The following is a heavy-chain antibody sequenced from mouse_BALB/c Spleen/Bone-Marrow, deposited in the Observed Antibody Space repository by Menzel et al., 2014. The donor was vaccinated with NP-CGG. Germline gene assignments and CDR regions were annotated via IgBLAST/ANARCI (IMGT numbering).Heavy chain of an antibody. J-gene: IGHJ4*01. Sequence: VQLQQSGPELVKPGASVKISCKASGYSFTGYFMNWVKQSHGKSLEWIGRINPYNGDTFYNQKFKGKATLTVDKSSSTARMELLSLTSEGSAVYYCGRSKYGNYDAMDYWGQGTSVTVSS. D-gene: IGHD2-10*02. V-gene: IGHV1-37*01. CDR3: GRSKYGNYDAMDY. CDR2: INPYNGDT. CDR1: GYSFTGYF.